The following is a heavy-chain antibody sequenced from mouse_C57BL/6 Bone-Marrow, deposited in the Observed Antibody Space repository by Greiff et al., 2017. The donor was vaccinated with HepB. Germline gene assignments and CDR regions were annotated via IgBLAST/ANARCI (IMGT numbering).Heavy chain of an antibody. J-gene: IGHJ4*01. CDR1: GFTFSDYG. CDR2: ISNWAYSI. D-gene: IGHD2-3*01. Sequence: DVKLVESGGGLVQPGGSLKLSWAASGFTFSDYGMAWVRQAPRKGPEWVAFISNWAYSIYYADTVTGRFTISRDNAKNALYLEMSSLRSEDTALYYFARQGPYGGYYVYAMDFWGQGTSVTVSS. V-gene: IGHV5-15*01. CDR3: ARQGPYGGYYVYAMDF.